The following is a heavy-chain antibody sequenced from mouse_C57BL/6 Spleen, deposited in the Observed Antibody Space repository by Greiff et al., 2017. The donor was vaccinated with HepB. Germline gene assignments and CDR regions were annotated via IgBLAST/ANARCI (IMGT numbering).Heavy chain of an antibody. V-gene: IGHV5-9-1*02. CDR3: TRDPSTVVAYYAMDY. CDR1: GFTFSSYA. D-gene: IGHD1-1*01. J-gene: IGHJ4*01. Sequence: EVMLVESGEGLVKPGGSLKLSCAASGFTFSSYAMSWVRQTPEKRLEWVAYISSGGDYIYYADTVKGRFTISRDNARNTLYLQMSSLKSEDTAMYYCTRDPSTVVAYYAMDYWGQGTSVTVSS. CDR2: ISSGGDYI.